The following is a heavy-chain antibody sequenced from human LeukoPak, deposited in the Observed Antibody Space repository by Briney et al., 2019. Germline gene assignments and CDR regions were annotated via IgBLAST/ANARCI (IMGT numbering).Heavy chain of an antibody. D-gene: IGHD2-2*01. CDR3: ARDLKYRILIN. CDR1: GYTFTSYG. CDR2: ISAYNGNT. V-gene: IGHV1-18*01. Sequence: ASVKVSCKASGYTFTSYGISWARQAPGQGLEWMGWISAYNGNTNYAQKLQGRVTMTTDTCTGTAYMELRSLRSDDTAVYYCARDLKYRILINWGQGTLVTVSS. J-gene: IGHJ4*02.